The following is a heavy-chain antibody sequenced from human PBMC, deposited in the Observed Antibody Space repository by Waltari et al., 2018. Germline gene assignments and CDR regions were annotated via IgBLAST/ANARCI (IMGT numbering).Heavy chain of an antibody. CDR1: GASFLGYF. V-gene: IGHV4-34*01. CDR2: IHYSGST. J-gene: IGHJ4*01. CDR3: ARYGEVPASYFFDH. Sequence: QVQLHQWGAGQLKPSETLSLTRAVPGASFLGYFWSWVRQSPGKGLEWLGSIHYSGSTNYNPTLESRLSLSVDTTKKQFSLKLTSVTAADAALYFCARYGEVPASYFFDHWGQGTLVTVSS. D-gene: IGHD2-21*01.